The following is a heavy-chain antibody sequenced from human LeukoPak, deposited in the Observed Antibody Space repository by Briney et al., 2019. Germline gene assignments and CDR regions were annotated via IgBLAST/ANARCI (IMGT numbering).Heavy chain of an antibody. V-gene: IGHV3-66*01. CDR2: LYSGGGA. CDR1: GFTVSGNY. J-gene: IGHJ4*02. D-gene: IGHD2-15*01. CDR3: ARESRGGPNQD. Sequence: GGPLRLSCAASGFTVSGNYMSWVRKAPGRGLEWVSVLYSGGGAFHSDSVKGRFTISRDNSKNTLNLQMNSLRAEDTAVYYCARESRGGPNQDWGQGTLVTVSS.